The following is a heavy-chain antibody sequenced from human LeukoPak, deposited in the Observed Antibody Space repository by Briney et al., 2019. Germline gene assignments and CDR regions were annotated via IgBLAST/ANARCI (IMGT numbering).Heavy chain of an antibody. J-gene: IGHJ4*02. CDR3: ARDYCSSTSCYFDY. Sequence: ASVKVSCKASGYTFTSYYMHWVRQAPGQGLEWMGIINPSGGSTSYAQRFQGRVTMTRDTSTSTVYIELRSLRSDDTAVYYCARDYCSSTSCYFDYWGQGTLVTVSS. CDR2: INPSGGST. D-gene: IGHD2-2*01. CDR1: GYTFTSYY. V-gene: IGHV1-46*01.